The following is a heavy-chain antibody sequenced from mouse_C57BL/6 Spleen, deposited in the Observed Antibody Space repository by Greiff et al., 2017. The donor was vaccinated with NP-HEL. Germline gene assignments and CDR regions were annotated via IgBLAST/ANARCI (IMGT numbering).Heavy chain of an antibody. CDR3: ARKEYGSSYGYYAMDY. Sequence: EVMLVESGGGLVKPGGSLKLSCAASGFTFSDYGMHWVRQAPEKGLEWVAYISSGSSTIYYADTVKGRFTISRDNAKNTLFLQMTSLRSEDTAMYYCARKEYGSSYGYYAMDYWGQGTSVTVSS. CDR2: ISSGSSTI. CDR1: GFTFSDYG. J-gene: IGHJ4*01. D-gene: IGHD1-1*01. V-gene: IGHV5-17*01.